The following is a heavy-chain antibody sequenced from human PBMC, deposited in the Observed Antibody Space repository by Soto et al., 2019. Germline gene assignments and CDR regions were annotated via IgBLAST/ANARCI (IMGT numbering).Heavy chain of an antibody. Sequence: QVQLVQSGAEVKKPGSSVKVSCKASGGTFSSYAISWVRQAPGQGLEWMGGIIPIFGTANYAQKFQGRVTSPADKSTGTAYMERSSVRSEDTAVYYCARDNSGYSSPGGGCFDPGGKGPLVTVSS. V-gene: IGHV1-69*06. D-gene: IGHD6-13*01. CDR2: IIPIFGTA. CDR3: ARDNSGYSSPGGGCFDP. J-gene: IGHJ5*02. CDR1: GGTFSSYA.